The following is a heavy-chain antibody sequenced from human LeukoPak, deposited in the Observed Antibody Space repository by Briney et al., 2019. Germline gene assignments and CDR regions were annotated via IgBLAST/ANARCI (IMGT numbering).Heavy chain of an antibody. CDR2: LSSSRSTM. V-gene: IGHV3-48*02. D-gene: IGHD6-19*01. CDR1: GFTFSSYS. Sequence: GGSLRLSCAASGFTFSSYSMSWVRQAPGKGLEWVSFLSSSRSTMFYADSVKGRFTISRDNAKNSLFLQMNSLRDEDTAVYYCARGIGWYTNWGQGTLVTVSS. J-gene: IGHJ4*02. CDR3: ARGIGWYTN.